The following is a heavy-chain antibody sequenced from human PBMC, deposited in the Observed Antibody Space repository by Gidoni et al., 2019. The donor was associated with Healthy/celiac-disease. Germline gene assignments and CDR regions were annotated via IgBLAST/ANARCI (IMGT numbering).Heavy chain of an antibody. CDR2: ISSSGSTI. J-gene: IGHJ6*02. V-gene: IGHV3-48*03. Sequence: EVQLVESWGGLVQPGGSLRLSCAASGFTFSSYEMNWVRQAPGKGLEWVSYISSSGSTIYYADFFKGRVTISRDNCKNSLHLQTISLRVEDMAGYYCVCGRATFKGGMDVWGQGTMVTVSS. CDR3: VCGRATFKGGMDV. CDR1: GFTFSSYE. D-gene: IGHD2-21*01.